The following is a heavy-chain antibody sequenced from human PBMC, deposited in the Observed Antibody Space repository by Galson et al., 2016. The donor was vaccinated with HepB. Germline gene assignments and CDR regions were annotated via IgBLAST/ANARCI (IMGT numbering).Heavy chain of an antibody. D-gene: IGHD3-3*01. CDR2: ISSSGSTI. J-gene: IGHJ4*02. V-gene: IGHV3-11*01. CDR3: ARDNGDFWSGYTDGLFDY. CDR1: GFTFSDYY. Sequence: SLRLSCAASGFTFSDYYMSWIRQAPGKGLEWVSYISSSGSTIYYADSVKGRFTIPRDNAKNSLYPQMNSLRAEDTAVYYCARDNGDFWSGYTDGLFDYWGQGTLVTVSS.